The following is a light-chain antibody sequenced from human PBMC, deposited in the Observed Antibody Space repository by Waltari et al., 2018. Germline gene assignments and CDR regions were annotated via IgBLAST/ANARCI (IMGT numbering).Light chain of an antibody. CDR2: DAS. J-gene: IGKJ5*01. Sequence: EIVLTQSPATLSLSPGDSAALSCRASQSVSSYLAWYQQKPGQAPRLLIYDASNRATGIPARCGGYGSGTDFSLTISSLEPEGFAVYYCQQRASWPVTFGQGTRLEIK. CDR1: QSVSSY. V-gene: IGKV3-11*01. CDR3: QQRASWPVT.